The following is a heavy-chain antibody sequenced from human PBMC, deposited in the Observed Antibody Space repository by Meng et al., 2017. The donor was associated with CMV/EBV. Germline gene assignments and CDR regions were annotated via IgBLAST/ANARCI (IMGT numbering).Heavy chain of an antibody. J-gene: IGHJ6*02. CDR2: ISSSGSTI. CDR3: ARDKGCSSTSCYALDYFGMDV. Sequence: GESLKISCAASGFTFSDYYMSWIRQAPGKGLEWVSYISSSGSTIYYADSVKGRFTISRDNAKNSLYLQMSSLRAEDTAVYYCARDKGCSSTSCYALDYFGMDVWGQGTTVTVSS. D-gene: IGHD2-2*01. CDR1: GFTFSDYY. V-gene: IGHV3-11*04.